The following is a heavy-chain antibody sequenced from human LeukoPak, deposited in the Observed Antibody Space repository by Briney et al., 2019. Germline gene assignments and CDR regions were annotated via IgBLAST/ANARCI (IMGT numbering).Heavy chain of an antibody. CDR1: GYSFTSYW. Sequence: GESLKISCKGSGYSFTSYWIGWGRRLPGKGLEGMGIIDPADSDTRYSPSFEGQVTISADKPINTAYLQWSSLEASDTAIYYCARHGTQQQLFRFGPGSNWFDPWGQGTLVTVSS. V-gene: IGHV5-51*01. CDR3: ARHGTQQQLFRFGPGSNWFDP. D-gene: IGHD6-13*01. J-gene: IGHJ5*02. CDR2: IDPADSDT.